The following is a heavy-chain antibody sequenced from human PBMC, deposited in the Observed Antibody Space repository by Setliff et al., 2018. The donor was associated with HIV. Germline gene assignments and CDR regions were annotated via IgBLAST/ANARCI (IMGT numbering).Heavy chain of an antibody. Sequence: GASVKVSCKASGYTFSSYAINWVRQAPGQGLEWMGGIIPVYGTPKYAQKMQGRVPIPTIESTSTAYMELTSLRSDDTAVYYCARIRGVIADASDIWGQGTMVTVSS. V-gene: IGHV1-69*05. D-gene: IGHD3-10*01. CDR1: GYTFSSYA. CDR3: ARIRGVIADASDI. J-gene: IGHJ3*02. CDR2: IIPVYGTP.